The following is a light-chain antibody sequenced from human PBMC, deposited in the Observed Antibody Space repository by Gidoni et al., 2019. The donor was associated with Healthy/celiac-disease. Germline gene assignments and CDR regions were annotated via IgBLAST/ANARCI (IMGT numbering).Light chain of an antibody. V-gene: IGLV1-40*01. J-gene: IGLJ1*01. CDR3: QSYDSSLSGYV. CDR1: SSNIGAGYD. CDR2: GNR. Sequence: QSVLTQPPSGSGAPGQRVTISCTGSSSNIGAGYDVHWYQQLPGTAPKLLLYGNRTRPSGVPDRFSGSKSGTSASLAITGLQAEDEADYYCQSYDSSLSGYVFGTGTKVTVL.